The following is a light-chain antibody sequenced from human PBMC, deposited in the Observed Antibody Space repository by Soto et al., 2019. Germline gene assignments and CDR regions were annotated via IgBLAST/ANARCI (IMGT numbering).Light chain of an antibody. Sequence: EIVLTQSRATLALYPGEIATRSCRASQSVSSYLAWYQQKPGQAPRLLIYDASNRATGIPARFSGSGSGTDFTLTISSLEPEDFAVYYCQPRSNWPPITFGQGTRLEIK. J-gene: IGKJ5*01. V-gene: IGKV3-11*01. CDR3: QPRSNWPPIT. CDR2: DAS. CDR1: QSVSSY.